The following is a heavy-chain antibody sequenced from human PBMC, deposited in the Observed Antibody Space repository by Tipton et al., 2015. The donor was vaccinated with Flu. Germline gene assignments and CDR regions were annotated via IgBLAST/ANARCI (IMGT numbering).Heavy chain of an antibody. D-gene: IGHD2-2*01. CDR3: ARGAPRDIVVVPAAMFDY. CDR2: INPNSGGT. J-gene: IGHJ4*02. Sequence: QLVQSGAEVKKPGASVKVSCKASGYTFTGYYMHWVRQAPGQGLEWMGWINPNSGGTNYAQKFQGRVTMTRDTSISTAYMELSRLRSDDTAVYYCARGAPRDIVVVPAAMFDYWGQGTLVTVSS. CDR1: GYTFTGYY. V-gene: IGHV1-2*02.